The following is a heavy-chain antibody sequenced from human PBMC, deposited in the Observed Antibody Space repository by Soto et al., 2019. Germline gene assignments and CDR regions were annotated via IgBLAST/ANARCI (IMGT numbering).Heavy chain of an antibody. CDR2: IYSSGTT. V-gene: IGHV4-30-4*01. Sequence: SETLSLTCTVSGSSISSEDYYWNWIRQPPGKGLEWIGYIYSSGTTSYNPSLESRVTVSVDTSKNQFSLKLTSVTAADTAVYYCAGGLEGSGTKSKTPYYYYYMDVWDKGTTVTVSS. CDR1: GSSISSEDYY. J-gene: IGHJ6*03. CDR3: AGGLEGSGTKSKTPYYYYYMDV. D-gene: IGHD3-10*01.